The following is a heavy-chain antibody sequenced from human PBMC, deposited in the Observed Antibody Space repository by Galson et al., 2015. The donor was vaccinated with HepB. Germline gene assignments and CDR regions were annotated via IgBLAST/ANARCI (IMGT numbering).Heavy chain of an antibody. D-gene: IGHD6-13*01. V-gene: IGHV1-69*02. J-gene: IGHJ5*02. CDR2: IIPILGIA. Sequence: SVKVSCKASGGTFSSYTISWVRQAPGQGLEWMGRIIPILGIANYAQKFQGRVTITADKSTSTAYMELSSLRSEDTAVYYCASLAAAGRNWFDPWGQGTLVTVSS. CDR1: GGTFSSYT. CDR3: ASLAAAGRNWFDP.